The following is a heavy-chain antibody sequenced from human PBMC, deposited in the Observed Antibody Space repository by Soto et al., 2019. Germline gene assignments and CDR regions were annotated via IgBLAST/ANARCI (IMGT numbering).Heavy chain of an antibody. CDR1: GGTFTTHP. CDR2: IIPMFGTT. CDR3: ARQFTDGDYQY. D-gene: IGHD4-17*01. J-gene: IGHJ4*02. Sequence: QVQLVQSGAEVKKPGSSVKVSCKASGGTFTTHPINWVRQAPGQGLEWMGAIIPMFGTTNYAQKFQGRVTITADESTSTAYMELSSLRSEDTAMYYCARQFTDGDYQYWGQGTLVTVSS. V-gene: IGHV1-69*01.